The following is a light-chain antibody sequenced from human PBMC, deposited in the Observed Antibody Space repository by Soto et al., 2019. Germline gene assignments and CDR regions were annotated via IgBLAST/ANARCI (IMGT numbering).Light chain of an antibody. CDR2: SNN. V-gene: IGLV1-44*01. Sequence: QAVVTQAPSASGNPGQRVTISCSGRSSNIGSNTVNWYQQLPGTAPKLLIYSNNQRPSGVPDRFSGSKSGTSASLAISGLQSEDEADYYCAASDDSLNGLVVFGGGTKVTVL. J-gene: IGLJ2*01. CDR1: SSNIGSNT. CDR3: AASDDSLNGLVV.